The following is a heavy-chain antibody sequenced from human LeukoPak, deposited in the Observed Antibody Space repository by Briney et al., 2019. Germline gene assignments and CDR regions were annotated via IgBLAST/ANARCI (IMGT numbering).Heavy chain of an antibody. CDR3: ARGSGSLDY. D-gene: IGHD1-26*01. Sequence: SETLSLTCTVSGDSISSSRYYWGWIRQPPGKGLEWIGSIYYSLSTYYNPSLKSRVTMSVDTSKNQFSLKLSSVTAADTAVYYCARGSGSLDYWGQGTLVTVSS. CDR1: GDSISSSRYY. V-gene: IGHV4-39*07. J-gene: IGHJ4*02. CDR2: IYYSLST.